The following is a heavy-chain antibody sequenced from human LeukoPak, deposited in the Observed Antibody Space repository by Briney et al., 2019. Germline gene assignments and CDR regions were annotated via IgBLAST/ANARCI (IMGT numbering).Heavy chain of an antibody. J-gene: IGHJ3*02. D-gene: IGHD1-1*01. Sequence: PGGSLRLSCAASGFTFSSYWMSWVRQAPGKGLEWVANIKQDGSEKYYVDSVKGRFTISRDNAKSSLYLQMNSLRADDTAVYHCARQETSIYNGAFDIWGQGTMVTVSS. CDR3: ARQETSIYNGAFDI. CDR1: GFTFSSYW. V-gene: IGHV3-7*01. CDR2: IKQDGSEK.